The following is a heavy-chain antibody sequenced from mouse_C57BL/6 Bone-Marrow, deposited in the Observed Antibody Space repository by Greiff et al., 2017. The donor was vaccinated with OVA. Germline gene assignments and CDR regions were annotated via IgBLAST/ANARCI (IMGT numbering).Heavy chain of an antibody. V-gene: IGHV3-6*01. D-gene: IGHD2-3*01. Sequence: EESGPGLVKPSQSLSLTCSVTGYSITSGYYWNWIRQFPGNKLEWMGYISYDGSNNYNPSLKNRISITRDTSKNQFFLKLNSVTTEDTATYDCARDDGYYVGYFDYWGQGTTLTVSS. J-gene: IGHJ2*01. CDR3: ARDDGYYVGYFDY. CDR1: GYSITSGYY. CDR2: ISYDGSN.